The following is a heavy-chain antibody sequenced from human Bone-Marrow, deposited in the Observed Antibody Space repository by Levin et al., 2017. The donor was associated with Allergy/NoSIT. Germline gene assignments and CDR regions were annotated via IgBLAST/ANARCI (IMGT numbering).Heavy chain of an antibody. CDR3: ARYYCTGASCYTTNWYDL. D-gene: IGHD2-8*02. V-gene: IGHV4-59*01. CDR1: GASISSYY. Sequence: KSSETLSLTCSVSGASISSYYWSWIRQPPGKGLESIGYIHFSGRRNYNPSLKSRVTISIDTSKNQFSLKLSSVTAADTAIYYCARYYCTGASCYTTNWYDLWGQGTQVTVSS. J-gene: IGHJ5*02. CDR2: IHFSGRR.